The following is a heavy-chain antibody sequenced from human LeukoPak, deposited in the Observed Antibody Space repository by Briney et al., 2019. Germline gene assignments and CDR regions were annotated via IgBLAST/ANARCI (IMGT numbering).Heavy chain of an antibody. CDR1: GGSISSYY. D-gene: IGHD3-10*01. V-gene: IGHV4-34*01. CDR3: ARRGLYYGSGSYYHDY. J-gene: IGHJ4*02. Sequence: SETLSLTCTVSGGSISSYYWSWIRQPPGKGLEWIGEINHSGSTNYNPSLKSRVTISVDTSKNQFSLKLSSVTAADTAVYYCARRGLYYGSGSYYHDYWGQGTLVTVSS. CDR2: INHSGST.